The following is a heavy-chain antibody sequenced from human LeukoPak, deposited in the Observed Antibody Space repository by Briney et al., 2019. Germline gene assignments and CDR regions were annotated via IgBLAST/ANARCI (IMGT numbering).Heavy chain of an antibody. J-gene: IGHJ3*02. CDR3: AREELRAFDI. CDR2: IYYSGST. Sequence: SETLSLTCTVSGGSISSGSYYWGWIRQPPGKGLEWIGSIYYSGSTYYNPSLKSRVTISVDTSKNQFPLKLSSVTAADTAVYYCAREELRAFDIWGQGTMVTVSS. V-gene: IGHV4-39*06. CDR1: GGSISSGSYY. D-gene: IGHD1-7*01.